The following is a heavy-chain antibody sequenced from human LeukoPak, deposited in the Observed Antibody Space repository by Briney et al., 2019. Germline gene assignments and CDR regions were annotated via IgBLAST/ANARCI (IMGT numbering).Heavy chain of an antibody. Sequence: GGSLRLSCAASGFSLNDYAMHWVRQAPGKGLEWVAVISTDGTNKFYGDSVRGRCTISRDNSKNTMSLQMDSLRAEDTAVYYCAKGAVADIAYYYGMDVWGQGTTVTVSS. CDR2: ISTDGTNK. J-gene: IGHJ6*02. V-gene: IGHV3-30*04. D-gene: IGHD6-19*01. CDR3: AKGAVADIAYYYGMDV. CDR1: GFSLNDYA.